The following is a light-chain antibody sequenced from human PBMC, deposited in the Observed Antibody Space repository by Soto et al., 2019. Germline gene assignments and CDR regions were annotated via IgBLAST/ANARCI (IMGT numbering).Light chain of an antibody. V-gene: IGKV3-15*01. CDR3: QQYNNWPRT. CDR2: GAS. CDR1: QSVSSN. J-gene: IGKJ1*01. Sequence: EIGMTQSPATLSVYPGERATLSCRASQSVSSNLAWYQQKPGQAPRLLIYGASTRATGIPARFSGSGSGTEFTLTISSLQSEDFAVYYCQQYNNWPRTFGQGTKVE.